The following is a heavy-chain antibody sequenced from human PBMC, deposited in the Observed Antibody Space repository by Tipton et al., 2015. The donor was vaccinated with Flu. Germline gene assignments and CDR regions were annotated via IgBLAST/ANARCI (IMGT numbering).Heavy chain of an antibody. J-gene: IGHJ4*02. CDR1: GFSSTTAYY. Sequence: TLSLTCSVSGFSSTTAYYWAWIRQPPGKGLEWIGTIDRSGNTHYNPSLKSRVTMSVDTSKNQVSLNLSSVTAADTAVYYCAKWSSSWWSFDYWGQGALVTVSS. CDR3: AKWSSSWWSFDY. D-gene: IGHD6-13*01. CDR2: IDRSGNT. V-gene: IGHV4-38-2*01.